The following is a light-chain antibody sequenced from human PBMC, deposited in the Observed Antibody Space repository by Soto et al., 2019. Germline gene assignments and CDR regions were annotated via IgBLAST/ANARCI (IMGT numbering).Light chain of an antibody. Sequence: QSVLTQPPSVSGAPGQRVTISCTGSSSNTGAGYDVHWYQQLPGTAPKLLIYANSIRPSGVPGRFSGSKSGTSASLAITGLQAEDEADYYCQSYDSSLSGYVFGTGTKVTVL. CDR1: SSNTGAGYD. CDR3: QSYDSSLSGYV. CDR2: ANS. V-gene: IGLV1-40*01. J-gene: IGLJ1*01.